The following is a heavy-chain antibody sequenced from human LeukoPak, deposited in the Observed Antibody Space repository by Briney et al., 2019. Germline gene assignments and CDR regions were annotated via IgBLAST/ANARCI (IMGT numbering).Heavy chain of an antibody. CDR3: ARDTQQVVPAASYYYYYMDV. Sequence: ASVKVSCKASGYTFTGYYMHWVRQAPGQGLEWMGIINPSGGSTSYAQKFQGRVTMTRDTSTSTVYMELSSLRSEDTAVYYCARDTQQVVPAASYYYYYMDVWGKGTTVTISS. D-gene: IGHD2-2*01. CDR1: GYTFTGYY. V-gene: IGHV1-46*01. CDR2: INPSGGST. J-gene: IGHJ6*03.